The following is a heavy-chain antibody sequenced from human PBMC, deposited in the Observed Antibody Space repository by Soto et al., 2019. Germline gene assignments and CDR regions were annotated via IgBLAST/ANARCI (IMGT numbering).Heavy chain of an antibody. D-gene: IGHD4-17*01. V-gene: IGHV4-59*01. J-gene: IGHJ6*02. CDR1: GSSISSYY. CDR2: IYYSGST. Sequence: QVQLQESGPGLVKPSETLSLTCTVSGSSISSYYWSWIRQPPGKGLEWIGYIYYSGSTNYNPSLKSRVTISVDTSKNQFSLKLSSVTAADTAVYYCARGPTVLTPGGYYYYGMDVWGQGTTVTVSS. CDR3: ARGPTVLTPGGYYYYGMDV.